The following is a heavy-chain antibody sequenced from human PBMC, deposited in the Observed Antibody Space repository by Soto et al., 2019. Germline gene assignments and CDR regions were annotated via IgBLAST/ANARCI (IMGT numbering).Heavy chain of an antibody. CDR1: GDSVSSGSYY. J-gene: IGHJ6*02. CDR2: LYYTGTT. V-gene: IGHV4-61*01. Sequence: QVQLQESGPGLVKPSEPLSLTCTVSGDSVSSGSYYWTWIRQPPGKGLEWIGYLYYTGTTNYNPSLKSRVTMSLDTPSNQFSLRLSSVTAADTAVYFCARTFCSTTSCQAHGMDVWGQGTSVTVSS. CDR3: ARTFCSTTSCQAHGMDV. D-gene: IGHD2-2*01.